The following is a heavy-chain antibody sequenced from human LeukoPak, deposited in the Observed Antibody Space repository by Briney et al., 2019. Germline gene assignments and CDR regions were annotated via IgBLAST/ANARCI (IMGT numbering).Heavy chain of an antibody. J-gene: IGHJ4*02. Sequence: SETLSLTCTVSGGSISSSSYYWSWIRQPPGKGLEWIGEINHSGSTNYNPSLKSRVTISVDTSKNQFSLKLSSVTAADTAVYYCARRHHYDSSGYWSYRGIYYFDYWGQGTLVTVSS. D-gene: IGHD3-22*01. CDR1: GGSISSSSYY. V-gene: IGHV4-39*07. CDR2: INHSGST. CDR3: ARRHHYDSSGYWSYRGIYYFDY.